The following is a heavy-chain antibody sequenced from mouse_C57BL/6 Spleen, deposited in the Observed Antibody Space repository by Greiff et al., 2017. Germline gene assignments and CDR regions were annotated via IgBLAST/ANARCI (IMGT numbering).Heavy chain of an antibody. D-gene: IGHD4-1*01. CDR2: IDPSDSET. CDR3: ARSELTGTLYYAMDY. CDR1: GYTFTSYW. J-gene: IGHJ4*01. Sequence: VQLQQPGAELVRPGSSVKLSCKASGYTFTSYWMHWVKQRPIQGLEWIGNIDPSDSETHYNQKFKDKATLTVDKSSSTAYMQRSSLTSEDSAVYYCARSELTGTLYYAMDYWGQGTSVTVSS. V-gene: IGHV1-52*01.